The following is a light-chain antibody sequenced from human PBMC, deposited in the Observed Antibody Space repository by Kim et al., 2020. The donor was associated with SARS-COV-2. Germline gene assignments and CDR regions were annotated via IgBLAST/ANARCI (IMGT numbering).Light chain of an antibody. CDR3: QQRTIWPLT. Sequence: EIVLTQSPATLSLSPGERATLSCRASHSVRTSLVWYQQKPGQPPRLLIFDSSNRAPGIPTRFSGSGSGTDFTLTISSLEPEDSALYYCQQRTIWPLTFGGGTKMEIK. CDR1: HSVRTS. CDR2: DSS. V-gene: IGKV3-11*01. J-gene: IGKJ4*01.